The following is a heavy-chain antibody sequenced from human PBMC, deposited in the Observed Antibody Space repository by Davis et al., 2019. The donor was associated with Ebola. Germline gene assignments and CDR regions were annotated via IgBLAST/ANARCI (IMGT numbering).Heavy chain of an antibody. CDR2: ISSSSSTI. CDR1: GFTFSSYS. J-gene: IGHJ4*02. Sequence: GESLKISCAASGFTFSSYSMNWVRQAPGKGLEWVSYISSSSSTIYYADSVKGRFTISRDNAKNSLYLQMNSLRAEDTAVYYCARGSAPYSSSRSNFDYWGQGTLVTVSS. CDR3: ARGSAPYSSSRSNFDY. V-gene: IGHV3-48*01. D-gene: IGHD6-6*01.